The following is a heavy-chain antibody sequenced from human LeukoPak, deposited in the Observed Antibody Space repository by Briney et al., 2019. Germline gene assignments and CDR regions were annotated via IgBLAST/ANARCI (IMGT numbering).Heavy chain of an antibody. V-gene: IGHV3-9*01. CDR2: ISWNSGSI. Sequence: PGRSLRLSCAASGFTFDDYAMHWVRQAPGKGLEWVSGISWNSGSIGYADSVKGRFTISRDNAKNSLYLQMNSLRAEDTALYYCAKDMGTYYYYGMGVWGQGTTVTVSS. D-gene: IGHD1-1*01. CDR1: GFTFDDYA. CDR3: AKDMGTYYYYGMGV. J-gene: IGHJ6*02.